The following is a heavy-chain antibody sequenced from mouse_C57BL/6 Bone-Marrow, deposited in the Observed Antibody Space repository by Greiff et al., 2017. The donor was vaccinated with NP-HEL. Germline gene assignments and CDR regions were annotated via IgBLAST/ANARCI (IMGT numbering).Heavy chain of an antibody. V-gene: IGHV5-4*01. Sequence: EVHGVESGGGLVKPGGSLKLSCAASGFTLSSYAMSWVRQTPEKRLEWVATFSDGGSYTYYPDNVKGRFTISRDYAKNNLYLQMSHLKSEDTAMYYGARDELGRPDYWGQGTTLTVSS. CDR2: FSDGGSYT. CDR3: ARDELGRPDY. D-gene: IGHD4-1*01. CDR1: GFTLSSYA. J-gene: IGHJ2*01.